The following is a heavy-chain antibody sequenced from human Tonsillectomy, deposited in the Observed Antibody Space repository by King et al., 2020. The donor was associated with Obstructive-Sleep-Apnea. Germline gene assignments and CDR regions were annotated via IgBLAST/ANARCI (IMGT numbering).Heavy chain of an antibody. V-gene: IGHV3-11*06. CDR1: GFTFSDYY. J-gene: IGHJ6*02. CDR3: TRGHYGMDV. Sequence: VQLVESGGGSVKPGGSLRLSCAASGFTFSDYYMTWIRQAPGKGLEWVSYISTSSSHTDYADSVKGRFTISRDNAKNTLYLQMNSLRTEDTALYYCTRGHYGMDVWGQGTTVTVS. CDR2: ISTSSSHT.